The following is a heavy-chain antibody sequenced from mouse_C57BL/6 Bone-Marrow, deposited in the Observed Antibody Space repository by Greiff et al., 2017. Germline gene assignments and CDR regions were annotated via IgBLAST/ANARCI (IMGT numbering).Heavy chain of an antibody. Sequence: EVQRVESGGDLVKPGGSLKLSCAASGFTFSSYGMSWVRQTPDQRLEWVATISRGGSYTYYPDSVKGRFTISRDNAKNTLYLQMSSLKSEDTAMYYCARGIYYDYDDYWGQGTTLTVSS. CDR2: ISRGGSYT. V-gene: IGHV5-6*01. D-gene: IGHD2-4*01. CDR1: GFTFSSYG. J-gene: IGHJ2*01. CDR3: ARGIYYDYDDY.